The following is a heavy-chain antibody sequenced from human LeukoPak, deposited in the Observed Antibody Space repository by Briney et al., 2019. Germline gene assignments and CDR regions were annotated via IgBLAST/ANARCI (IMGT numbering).Heavy chain of an antibody. V-gene: IGHV3-23*01. J-gene: IGHJ4*02. CDR2: VSGCGDTT. CDR3: AKDLRPHY. CDR1: GFTFSIYA. Sequence: GGSLRLSCAASGFTFSIYAMSWVRQAPGKGLEWVSGVSGCGDTTYYADSVKGRFTISRDNSNNTLYLQMNSLRADDTAVYYCAKDLRPHYWGQGTLVTVSS.